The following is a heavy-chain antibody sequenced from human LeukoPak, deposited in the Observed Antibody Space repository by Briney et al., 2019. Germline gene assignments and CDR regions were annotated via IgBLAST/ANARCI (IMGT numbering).Heavy chain of an antibody. V-gene: IGHV3-30*02. CDR2: IRFNGSTN. D-gene: IGHD4-23*01. Sequence: GGSLRLSCAASGFTFSSHGMHWVRQAPGKGLEWVTFIRFNGSTNYYIESVKGRFTISRDNPRNTLYLQMNSLRPEDTAVYYCARSRWPEDFWGQGTLVTVSS. CDR1: GFTFSSHG. CDR3: ARSRWPEDF. J-gene: IGHJ4*02.